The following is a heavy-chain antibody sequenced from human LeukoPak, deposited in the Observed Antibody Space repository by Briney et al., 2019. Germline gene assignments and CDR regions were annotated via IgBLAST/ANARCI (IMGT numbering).Heavy chain of an antibody. J-gene: IGHJ4*02. CDR2: INPNSGGT. CDR1: GYTFTGYY. Sequence: ASVKVSCKASGYTFTGYYMHWVRPAPGQGLEWMGWINPNSGGTNYAQKFQGRVTMTRDTSISTAYMELSRLRSDDTAVYYCARGVYSGYEPFDYWGQGTLVTVSS. D-gene: IGHD5-12*01. CDR3: ARGVYSGYEPFDY. V-gene: IGHV1-2*02.